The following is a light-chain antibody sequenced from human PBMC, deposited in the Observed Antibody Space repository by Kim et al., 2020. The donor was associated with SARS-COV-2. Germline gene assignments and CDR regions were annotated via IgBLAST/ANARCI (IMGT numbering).Light chain of an antibody. V-gene: IGKV3-15*01. CDR1: QSVGSN. CDR3: QQSNNWPLT. Sequence: EVVMTQSPATPSVSPGERATLSCRASQSVGSNLAWYQQKPGQAPRLLLYGASTRATDIPARFSGSGSGTEFTLTISSLQSEDFAVYYCQQSNNWPLTFGGGTKVDIK. CDR2: GAS. J-gene: IGKJ4*01.